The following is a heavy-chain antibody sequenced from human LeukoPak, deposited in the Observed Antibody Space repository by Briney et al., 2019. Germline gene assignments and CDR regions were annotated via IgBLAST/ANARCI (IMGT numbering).Heavy chain of an antibody. CDR2: ISSSSSYI. CDR1: GFTFGSYS. J-gene: IGHJ3*02. V-gene: IGHV3-21*01. CDR3: AEDAGDAFDI. Sequence: GGSLRLSCAASGFTFGSYSMNWVRQAPGKGLEWVSSISSSSSYIYYADSVKGRFTISRDNAKNSLYLQMNSLRAEDTAVYYCAEDAGDAFDIWGQGTMVTVSS.